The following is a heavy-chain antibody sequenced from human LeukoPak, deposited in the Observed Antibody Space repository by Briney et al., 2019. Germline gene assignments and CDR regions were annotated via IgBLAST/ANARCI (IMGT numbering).Heavy chain of an antibody. Sequence: GRSLRLSCAASGFTFEDYAMHWVRQAPGKGLEWVSGITWNSGDIGYADSVKGRFTISRDNAKNSLYLQMNSLKPEDMAVYYCAKXXXXXGPXXXDXWGQGTLVSVSS. CDR1: GFTFEDYA. J-gene: IGHJ4*02. V-gene: IGHV3-9*03. CDR3: AKXXXXXGPXXXDX. CDR2: ITWNSGDI.